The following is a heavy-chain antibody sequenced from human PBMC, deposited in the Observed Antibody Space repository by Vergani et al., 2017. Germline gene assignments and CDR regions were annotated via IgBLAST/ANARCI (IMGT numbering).Heavy chain of an antibody. D-gene: IGHD2-15*01. CDR2: IIPIFGTA. J-gene: IGHJ3*02. CDR3: ARDTGSRLVVVAATHRVDDAFDI. CDR1: GGTFSSYA. Sequence: QVQLVQSGAEVKKPGSSVKVSCKASGGTFSSYAISWVRQAPGQGLEWMGGIIPIFGTANYAQKFQGRVTITADESTSTAYMELSSLRSEDTAVYYCARDTGSRLVVVAATHRVDDAFDIWGQGTMVTVSS. V-gene: IGHV1-69*01.